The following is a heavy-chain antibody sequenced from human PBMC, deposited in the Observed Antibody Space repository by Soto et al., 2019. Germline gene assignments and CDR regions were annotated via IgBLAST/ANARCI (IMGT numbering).Heavy chain of an antibody. D-gene: IGHD3-16*01. CDR3: AKSRFSNWFDP. V-gene: IGHV3-23*01. CDR1: GFTCSSYA. Sequence: GGSLRLSCVASGFTCSSYAMSWVRQAPGKGLEWVSVFSVSGGNTYYADSVKGRFTISRDNSKNTLYLQMNSLRAEDTAVYYCAKSRFSNWFDPWGQGTLVTVSS. CDR2: FSVSGGNT. J-gene: IGHJ5*02.